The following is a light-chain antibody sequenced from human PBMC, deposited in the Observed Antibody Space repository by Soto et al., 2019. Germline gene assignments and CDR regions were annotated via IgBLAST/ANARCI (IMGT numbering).Light chain of an antibody. CDR1: QDIDTW. Sequence: DILMTQSPPSVSASVGDRVTITCRASQDIDTWLAWYQQKPGRGPKLLIHTASTLHSGVPSRFSGRKSRTDFTLTISSLQPEDSASYYCQHSKGFPLTFGGGTKVEV. J-gene: IGKJ4*01. CDR3: QHSKGFPLT. V-gene: IGKV1-12*01. CDR2: TAS.